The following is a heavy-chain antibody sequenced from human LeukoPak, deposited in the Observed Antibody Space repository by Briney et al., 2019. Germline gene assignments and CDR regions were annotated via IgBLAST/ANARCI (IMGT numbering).Heavy chain of an antibody. CDR3: ARGLIETGTTFDY. J-gene: IGHJ4*02. Sequence: GGSLRLSCAASGFTLSDYSMTWIRQAPGKGLEWVSYMSRSGSSMYYADSVKGRFTIPRDNAKNSVYLQMNSLEAEDTAVYYCARGLIETGTTFDYWGQGTLVSVSS. CDR2: MSRSGSSM. CDR1: GFTLSDYS. D-gene: IGHD1-7*01. V-gene: IGHV3-11*04.